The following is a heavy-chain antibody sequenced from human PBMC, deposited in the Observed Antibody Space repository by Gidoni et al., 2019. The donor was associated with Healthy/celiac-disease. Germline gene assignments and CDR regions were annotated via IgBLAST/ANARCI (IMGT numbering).Heavy chain of an antibody. D-gene: IGHD2-21*02. CDR3: ASLSCGGGDCLRGYYFDY. V-gene: IGHV1-69*04. CDR2: IIPTLGIA. CDR1: GGTFSSYA. J-gene: IGHJ4*02. Sequence: QVQLVQSGAEVKKPGSSAKVSCKASGGTFSSYACSWVRQAPGQGLEWMGRIIPTLGIANYAQKFQGRVTISADKSTSTAYMELSSLRSEDTAVYYCASLSCGGGDCLRGYYFDYWGQGTLVTVSS.